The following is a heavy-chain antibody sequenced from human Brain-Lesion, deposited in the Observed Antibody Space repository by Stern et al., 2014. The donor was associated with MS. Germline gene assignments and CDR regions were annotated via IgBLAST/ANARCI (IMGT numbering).Heavy chain of an antibody. Sequence: VQLVESGPGLVKPSQTLSLTCTVSGGPISSHSYYWSWIRQPAGKGLEWIGRIYASGNTHYNPSLKSRVPISVDTSKNQLSLRLSSVTASDTAVYYCARDYGDLEFDLWGQGTLVTVSS. CDR2: IYASGNT. V-gene: IGHV4-61*02. D-gene: IGHD4-17*01. J-gene: IGHJ4*02. CDR3: ARDYGDLEFDL. CDR1: GGPISSHSYY.